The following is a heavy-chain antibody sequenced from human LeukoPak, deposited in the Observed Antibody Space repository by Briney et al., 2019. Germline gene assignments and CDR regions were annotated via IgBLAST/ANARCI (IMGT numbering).Heavy chain of an antibody. Sequence: ASVKVSCKASGYTFTGYYIHWVQQAPGQGLEWMGWINPNSADTNYAQKFQGRVTMTRDTSISTAYMELSSLRSDDTAVYYCGRFFSYGQTYYLDYWGQGTLVTVSS. J-gene: IGHJ4*02. CDR3: GRFFSYGQTYYLDY. CDR2: INPNSADT. D-gene: IGHD5-18*01. V-gene: IGHV1-2*02. CDR1: GYTFTGYY.